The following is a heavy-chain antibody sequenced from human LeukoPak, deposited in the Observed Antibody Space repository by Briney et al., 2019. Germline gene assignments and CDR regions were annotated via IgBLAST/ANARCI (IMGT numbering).Heavy chain of an antibody. J-gene: IGHJ4*02. V-gene: IGHV3-23*01. D-gene: IGHD2-15*01. Sequence: PGGSLRLSCAASGFTFTTFAMSWVRQAPGKRLEWVSTITGSGGSTFHADSVKGRFTISRDNSKNTLYLQMNSLRAEDTAVYYCAKGSRESCSGAFRYHFDYWGQGTLVTVSS. CDR2: ITGSGGST. CDR1: GFTFTTFA. CDR3: AKGSRESCSGAFRYHFDY.